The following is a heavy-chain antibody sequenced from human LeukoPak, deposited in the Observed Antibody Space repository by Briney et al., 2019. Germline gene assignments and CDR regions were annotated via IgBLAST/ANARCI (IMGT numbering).Heavy chain of an antibody. Sequence: SETLSLTCSVSGGSISSSSYYWGWIRQPPGKGLEWIGSIYYSGSTYYNPSLKSRVTISVDTSKNQFSLKLSSVTAADTAVYYCARGSVSSWSSRFDPWGQGTLVTVPS. V-gene: IGHV4-39*01. J-gene: IGHJ5*02. CDR1: GGSISSSSYY. D-gene: IGHD6-13*01. CDR2: IYYSGST. CDR3: ARGSVSSWSSRFDP.